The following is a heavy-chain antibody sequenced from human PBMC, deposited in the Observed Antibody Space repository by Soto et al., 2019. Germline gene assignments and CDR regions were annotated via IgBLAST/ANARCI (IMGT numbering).Heavy chain of an antibody. CDR2: TYYRSKWYN. D-gene: IGHD2-2*01. J-gene: IGHJ4*02. CDR3: ARSLGYCTSTTCQQLGYFDY. CDR1: GDSVSNNSAA. V-gene: IGHV6-1*01. Sequence: SQTLSLTCAISGDSVSNNSAAWNWIRQSPSRGLKWLGRTYYRSKWYNDYAVSVKSRITINPDTSKNQFSLQLNSVTPEDTAVYYCARSLGYCTSTTCQQLGYFDYWGQGILVTVPS.